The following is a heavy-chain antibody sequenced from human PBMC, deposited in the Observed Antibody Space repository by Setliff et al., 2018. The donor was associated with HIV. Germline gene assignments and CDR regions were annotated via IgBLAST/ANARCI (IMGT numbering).Heavy chain of an antibody. CDR1: GDSIRSSDTY. D-gene: IGHD3-10*01. V-gene: IGHV4-31*03. CDR2: IFYSGTA. J-gene: IGHJ6*03. Sequence: KPSETLSLTCTVSGDSIRSSDTYWSWIRQHPGKGLEWIGYIFYSGTAYYNPSLKSRVTISVDRSRNQFSLKLNSVTAADTAVYYCARDVRWELFPGYLFYYYMDVWGTGTTVTVSS. CDR3: ARDVRWELFPGYLFYYYMDV.